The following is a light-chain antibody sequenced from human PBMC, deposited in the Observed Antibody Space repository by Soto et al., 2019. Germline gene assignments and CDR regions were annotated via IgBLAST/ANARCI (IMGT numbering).Light chain of an antibody. CDR2: DAS. J-gene: IGKJ1*01. CDR3: QQYENYWT. Sequence: DIQMTQSPSTLSATAGDRVTITCRASQSISSWLAWYQHKPGKAPKLLIYDASNLDSGVPSRFSGSGSGTEFSPTISILQPDDCANYYCQQYENYWTFGQGTRVEIK. V-gene: IGKV1-5*01. CDR1: QSISSW.